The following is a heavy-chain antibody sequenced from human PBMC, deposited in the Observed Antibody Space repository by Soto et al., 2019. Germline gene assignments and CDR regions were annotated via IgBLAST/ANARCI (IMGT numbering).Heavy chain of an antibody. CDR2: IYVYGDT. CDR1: GASIIGYY. D-gene: IGHD6-19*01. CDR3: ARSGSGLFYFDN. V-gene: IGHV4-39*01. Sequence: QLQLQESGPGLVKPSETLSLTCTVSGASIIGYYWSWIRQSPGKGLEWIGSIYVYGDTYYNPSLESRVSASVDTSKKQASLKLSSVTAADTAVYFCARSGSGLFYFDNWGQGTLVTVSS. J-gene: IGHJ4*02.